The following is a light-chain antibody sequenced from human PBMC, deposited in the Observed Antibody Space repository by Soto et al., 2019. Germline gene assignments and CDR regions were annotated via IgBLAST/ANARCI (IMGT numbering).Light chain of an antibody. V-gene: IGKV1-5*01. Sequence: DIQMTQSPSSVSASVGDRVTITCRASQSSSKWLAWYQQKPGKAPNLLIYDASSLGSGVPSRFSGSGSGTEFTLTISSLQPGDFATYYCQHYNSYSPWTFGQGTKVDIK. CDR3: QHYNSYSPWT. J-gene: IGKJ1*01. CDR1: QSSSKW. CDR2: DAS.